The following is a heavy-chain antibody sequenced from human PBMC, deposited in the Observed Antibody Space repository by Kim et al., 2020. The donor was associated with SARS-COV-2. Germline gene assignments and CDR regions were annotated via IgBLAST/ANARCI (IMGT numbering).Heavy chain of an antibody. D-gene: IGHD3-16*01. J-gene: IGHJ6*02. CDR2: ISSSSSTI. Sequence: GGSLRLSCAASGFTFSSYSMNWVRQAPGKGLEWVSYISSSSSTIYYADSVKGRFTISRDNAKNSLYLQMNSLRDGYTAVYYCARGVGFWGAFGSGGMDVWGQGTTVTVSS. CDR3: ARGVGFWGAFGSGGMDV. CDR1: GFTFSSYS. V-gene: IGHV3-48*02.